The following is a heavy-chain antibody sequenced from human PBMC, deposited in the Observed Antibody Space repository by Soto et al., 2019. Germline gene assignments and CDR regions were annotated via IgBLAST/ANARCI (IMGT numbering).Heavy chain of an antibody. CDR2: IIPIFGIA. CDR1: GGTFSRYS. Sequence: QVQLVQSGAEVKKPGSSVKVSCKASGGTFSRYSITWVRQAPGHGLEWIGRIIPIFGIASYAQKVQGRVPITADEAASTAYMELSSLRSDDTAVYYCAREDRDRETGLVPAAIDGMDVWGQGTTVTVSS. CDR3: AREDRDRETGLVPAAIDGMDV. V-gene: IGHV1-69*08. D-gene: IGHD2-2*01. J-gene: IGHJ6*02.